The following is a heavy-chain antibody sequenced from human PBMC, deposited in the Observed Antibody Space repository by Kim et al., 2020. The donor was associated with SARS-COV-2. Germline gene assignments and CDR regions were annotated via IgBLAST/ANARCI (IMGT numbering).Heavy chain of an antibody. CDR3: ARADTAMGPYYGMDV. J-gene: IGHJ6*02. Sequence: QKFQGRVTITADKSTSTAYMELSSLRSEDTAVYYCARADTAMGPYYGMDVWGQGTTVTVSS. V-gene: IGHV1-69*04. D-gene: IGHD5-18*01.